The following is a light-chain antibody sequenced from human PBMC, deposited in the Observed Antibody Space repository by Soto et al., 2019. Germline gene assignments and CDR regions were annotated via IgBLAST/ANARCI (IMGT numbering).Light chain of an antibody. CDR1: QSVSSY. CDR3: PRRSNWL. CDR2: DAS. J-gene: IGKJ4*01. V-gene: IGKV3-11*01. Sequence: EIVLTQSPATLSLSPGERATLSCRASQSVSSYLAWYQQKPGQAPRLLIYDASNRATGIPARFSGSGSGTDFTLTISSLEPEDFAVYYCPRRSNWLFGGGTKVEIK.